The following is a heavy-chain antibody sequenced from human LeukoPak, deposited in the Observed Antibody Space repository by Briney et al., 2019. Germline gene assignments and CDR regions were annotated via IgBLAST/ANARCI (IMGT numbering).Heavy chain of an antibody. CDR3: VKDQGIAAAGTAFDY. D-gene: IGHD6-13*01. Sequence: PGGSLRLSCSASGFTFSSYAMHWVRQAPGKGLEYVSAISSNGGSTYYADSVKGRFTISRANSKNTLYLQMSSLRAEDTAVYYCVKDQGIAAAGTAFDYWGQGTLVTVSS. CDR2: ISSNGGST. J-gene: IGHJ4*02. CDR1: GFTFSSYA. V-gene: IGHV3-64D*06.